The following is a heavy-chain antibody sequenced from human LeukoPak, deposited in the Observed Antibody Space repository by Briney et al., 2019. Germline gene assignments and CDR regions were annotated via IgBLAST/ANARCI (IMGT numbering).Heavy chain of an antibody. V-gene: IGHV5-51*01. CDR1: GYTFSTSW. Sequence: GESLKISCQGSGYTFSTSWIGWVRQMPGKGLEWKGIIYPSNSDTRYSPSFQGQVTMSADNSITTAYLQWTSLKASDTAMYYCARRAISSIGHQTHYFDFWGQGTLVTVSS. CDR2: IYPSNSDT. J-gene: IGHJ4*02. CDR3: ARRAISSIGHQTHYFDF. D-gene: IGHD5/OR15-5a*01.